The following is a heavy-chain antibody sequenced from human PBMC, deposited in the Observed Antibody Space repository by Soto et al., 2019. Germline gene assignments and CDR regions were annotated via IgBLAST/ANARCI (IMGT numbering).Heavy chain of an antibody. V-gene: IGHV3-30-3*01. Sequence: QVHLVESGGGVVQPGRSLRLSCAASGFTFSTYAMHWVRQAPGKGLEWVAAMPHDGSNTYYADSVKGRFTISRDNSKNTLYLQMNSLRPEDTAVYYCARDYSPSLLLFDYWGQGTLVTVSS. CDR2: MPHDGSNT. CDR1: GFTFSTYA. J-gene: IGHJ4*02. CDR3: ARDYSPSLLLFDY. D-gene: IGHD2-15*01.